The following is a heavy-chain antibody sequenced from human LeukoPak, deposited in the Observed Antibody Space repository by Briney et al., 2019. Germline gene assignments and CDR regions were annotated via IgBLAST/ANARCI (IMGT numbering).Heavy chain of an antibody. Sequence: SETLSLTCTVFGGSISSYYWSWIRQPPGKGLEWIGYIYYSGSTNYNPSLKSRVTISVDTSKNQFSLKLSSVTAADTAVYYCAARRAVRGARKDYYMDVWGKGTTVTVSS. CDR1: GGSISSYY. D-gene: IGHD3-10*01. CDR3: AARRAVRGARKDYYMDV. CDR2: IYYSGST. J-gene: IGHJ6*03. V-gene: IGHV4-59*01.